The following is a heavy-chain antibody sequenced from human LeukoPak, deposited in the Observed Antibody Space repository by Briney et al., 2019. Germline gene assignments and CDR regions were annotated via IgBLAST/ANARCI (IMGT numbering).Heavy chain of an antibody. D-gene: IGHD3-16*01. CDR2: IYHSGST. CDR3: ARAGGAVMYYFDY. Sequence: PSETLSLTCTVSGYSISSGYYWGWIRQPPGKGLEWIGSIYHSGSTYYNPSLKSRVTISVDTSKNQFSLKLSSVTAADTAVYYCARAGGAVMYYFDYWGQGTLVTVSS. J-gene: IGHJ4*02. CDR1: GYSISSGYY. V-gene: IGHV4-38-2*02.